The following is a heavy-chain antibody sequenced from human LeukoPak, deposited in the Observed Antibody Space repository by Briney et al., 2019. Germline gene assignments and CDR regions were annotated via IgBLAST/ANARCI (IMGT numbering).Heavy chain of an antibody. Sequence: PGKSLRLSCAASGFTFSSYAMSWVRQAPGKGLEWVSVMTSSGGNTYYADSVKGRFTISRDNSKNTLYLQMNSLRDDDTAVYYCASYDDSGYYLYRYFRYWGQGTLVTVSS. D-gene: IGHD3-22*01. V-gene: IGHV3-23*01. CDR3: ASYDDSGYYLYRYFRY. J-gene: IGHJ4*02. CDR1: GFTFSSYA. CDR2: MTSSGGNT.